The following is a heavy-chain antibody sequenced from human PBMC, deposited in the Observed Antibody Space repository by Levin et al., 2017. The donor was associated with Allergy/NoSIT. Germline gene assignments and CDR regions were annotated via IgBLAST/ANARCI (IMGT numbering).Heavy chain of an antibody. CDR3: AKKQACTDGFYFDV. CDR1: GFAFGDYA. J-gene: IGHJ3*01. D-gene: IGHD2/OR15-2a*01. Sequence: GGSLRLSCAASGFAFGDYAMTWVRQAPGKGLEWVSDITGGGSDTWYGDSVKGRFTVSRDNSKDMLYLELNSLRVEDTGIYYCAKKQACTDGFYFDVWGQGTTVTVSS. V-gene: IGHV3-23*01. CDR2: ITGGGSDT.